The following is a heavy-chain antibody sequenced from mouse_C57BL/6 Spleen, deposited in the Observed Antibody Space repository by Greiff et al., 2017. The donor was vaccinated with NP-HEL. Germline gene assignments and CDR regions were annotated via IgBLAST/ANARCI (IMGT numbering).Heavy chain of an antibody. CDR2: IHPNSGST. CDR1: GYTFTSYW. V-gene: IGHV1-64*01. D-gene: IGHD1-1*01. Sequence: VKLQESGAELVKPGASVKLSCKASGYTFTSYWMHWVKQRPGQGLEWIGMIHPNSGSTNYNEKFKSKATLTVDKSSSTAYMQLSSLTSEDSAVYYCAGTTVVATDYWGQGTTLTVSS. J-gene: IGHJ2*01. CDR3: AGTTVVATDY.